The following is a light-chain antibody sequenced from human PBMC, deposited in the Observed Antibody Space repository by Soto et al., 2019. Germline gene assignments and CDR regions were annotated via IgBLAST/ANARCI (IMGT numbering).Light chain of an antibody. V-gene: IGKV1-5*01. CDR1: ESVSRW. CDR2: DTS. CDR3: QQYASFWT. Sequence: DIQMTQSPSTLSASVGDRVTITCRARESVSRWLAWYQQKPGKAPKVLIFDTSSLESGVPSRFSGSGSRTEFTLTISSLQPEDFATYYCQQYASFWTFGQGTKVEIK. J-gene: IGKJ1*01.